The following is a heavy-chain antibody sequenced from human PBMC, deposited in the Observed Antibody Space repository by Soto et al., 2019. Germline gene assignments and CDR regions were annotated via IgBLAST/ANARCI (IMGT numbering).Heavy chain of an antibody. V-gene: IGHV4-31*03. CDR3: AREPRVEDSSSWSFDY. J-gene: IGHJ4*02. D-gene: IGHD6-13*01. Sequence: SETLSLTCTVSGGSISSGGYYWSWIRQHPGKGLEWIGYIYYSGSTYYNPSLKSRVTISVDTSKNQFSLKLSSVTAADTAVYYCAREPRVEDSSSWSFDYWGQGTLVTVSS. CDR2: IYYSGST. CDR1: GGSISSGGYY.